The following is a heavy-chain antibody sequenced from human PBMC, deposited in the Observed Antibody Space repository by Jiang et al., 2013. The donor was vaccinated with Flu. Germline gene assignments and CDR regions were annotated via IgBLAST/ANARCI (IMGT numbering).Heavy chain of an antibody. V-gene: IGHV3-48*01. CDR2: SSSSTI. Sequence: SSSSTIYYADSVKGRFTISRDNAKNSLYLQMNSLRAEDTAVYYCARDREDIVVVVAASMGAFDIWGQGTMVTVSS. J-gene: IGHJ3*02. D-gene: IGHD2-15*01. CDR3: ARDREDIVVVVAASMGAFDI.